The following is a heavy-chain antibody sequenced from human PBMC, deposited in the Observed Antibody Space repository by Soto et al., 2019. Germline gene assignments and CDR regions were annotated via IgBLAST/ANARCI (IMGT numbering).Heavy chain of an antibody. Sequence: EVQILESGGGLVQPGGSLRLSCAASGLTFSSSAMNWVRQAPGKGLEWVSIIRDSGGRTYYADSVKGRFTISRDNSKNTLYRQMNILRAEDTAMDYCAQSLNIHWQNWVDLWGQGTLGTVSS. D-gene: IGHD1-1*01. V-gene: IGHV3-23*01. CDR2: IRDSGGRT. CDR3: AQSLNIHWQNWVDL. CDR1: GLTFSSSA. J-gene: IGHJ5*02.